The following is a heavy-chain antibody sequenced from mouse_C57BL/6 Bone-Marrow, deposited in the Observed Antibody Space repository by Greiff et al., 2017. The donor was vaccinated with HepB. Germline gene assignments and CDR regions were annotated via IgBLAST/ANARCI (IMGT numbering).Heavy chain of an antibody. J-gene: IGHJ3*01. CDR1: GFSLTSYA. CDR2: IWTGGGT. V-gene: IGHV2-9-1*01. CDR3: AISTAQATDWFAY. Sequence: VMLVESGPGLVAPSQSLSITCTVSGFSLTSYAISWVRQPPGKGLEWLGVIWTGGGTNYNSALKSRLSISKDNSKSQVFLKMNSLQTDDTARYYCAISTAQATDWFAYWGQGTLVTVSA. D-gene: IGHD3-2*02.